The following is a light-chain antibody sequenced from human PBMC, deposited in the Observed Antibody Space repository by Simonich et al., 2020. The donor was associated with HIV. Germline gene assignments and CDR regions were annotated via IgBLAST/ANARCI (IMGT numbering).Light chain of an antibody. CDR2: LTS. Sequence: DIMMTQSPDSLAVSLGERATINCKSSQSLLYSSNNKNYLAWYQQKPGQPPKLLIYLTSTRKSGVPDRFSGSGSGTDFTLTISSLQAEDVAVYYCQQYYSTPPTFGQGTKVEIK. CDR1: QSLLYSSNNKNY. CDR3: QQYYSTPPT. V-gene: IGKV4-1*01. J-gene: IGKJ1*01.